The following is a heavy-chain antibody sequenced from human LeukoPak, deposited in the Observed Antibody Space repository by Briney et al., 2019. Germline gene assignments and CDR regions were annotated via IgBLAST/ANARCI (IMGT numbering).Heavy chain of an antibody. CDR3: ARDPGAVANFDY. J-gene: IGHJ4*02. CDR1: GFTFSSYA. Sequence: GGSLRLSCAASGFTFSSYAMSWVRQAPGKGLEWVSAISGSATTPYYADSVKGRFTISRDNSKNTLCLQMNSPRVEDTAVYYCARDPGAVANFDYWGQGTLVTVSS. V-gene: IGHV3-23*01. CDR2: ISGSATTP. D-gene: IGHD6-19*01.